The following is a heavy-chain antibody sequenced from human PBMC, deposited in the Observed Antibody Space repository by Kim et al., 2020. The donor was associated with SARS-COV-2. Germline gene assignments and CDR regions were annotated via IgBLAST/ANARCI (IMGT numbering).Heavy chain of an antibody. Sequence: SETLSLTCAVYGGSFSGYYWSWIRQPPGKGLEWIGEINHSGSTNYNPSLKSRVTISVDTSKNQFSLKLSSVTAADTAVYYCASFHDSSGYYYWGQGTLVTVSS. CDR3: ASFHDSSGYYY. CDR2: INHSGST. CDR1: GGSFSGYY. J-gene: IGHJ4*02. V-gene: IGHV4-34*01. D-gene: IGHD3-22*01.